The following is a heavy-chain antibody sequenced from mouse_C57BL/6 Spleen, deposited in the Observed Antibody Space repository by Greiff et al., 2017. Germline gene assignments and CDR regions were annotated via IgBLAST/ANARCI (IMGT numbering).Heavy chain of an antibody. Sequence: QVQLKESGAELVRPGTSVKVSCKASGYAFTNYLIEWVKQRPGQGLEWIGVINPGSGGTTYNEKFKGKATLTADKSSSTAYMQLSSLTSEDSAVYFCARDSATTVVADYWGQGTTLTVSS. D-gene: IGHD1-1*01. V-gene: IGHV1-54*01. CDR2: INPGSGGT. CDR3: ARDSATTVVADY. CDR1: GYAFTNYL. J-gene: IGHJ2*01.